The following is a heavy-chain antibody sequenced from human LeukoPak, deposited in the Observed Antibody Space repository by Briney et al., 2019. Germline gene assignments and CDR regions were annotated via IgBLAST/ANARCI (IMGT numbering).Heavy chain of an antibody. J-gene: IGHJ3*02. V-gene: IGHV1-2*02. CDR2: INPRRGGT. CDR3: ARFRYYGSGSYGHDAFDI. CDR1: GYTFTDYY. D-gene: IGHD3-10*01. Sequence: ASVKVSCKASGYTFTDYYVHWVRQAPGQGLEWMGWINPRRGGTNYAQKFQGRVTMTRDTSISTAYMELSRLRSDDTAVYYCARFRYYGSGSYGHDAFDIWGQGTMVTVSS.